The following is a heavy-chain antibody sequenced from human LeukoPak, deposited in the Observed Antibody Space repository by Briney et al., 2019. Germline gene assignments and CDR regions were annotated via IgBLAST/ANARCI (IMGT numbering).Heavy chain of an antibody. CDR2: IKQDGSDK. D-gene: IGHD6-6*01. V-gene: IGHV3-7*02. CDR3: ARISSSYDYDY. CDR1: GFTFNNYW. J-gene: IGHJ4*02. Sequence: GGSLRLSCAASGFTFNNYWMTWVRQAPGKGLEWVANIKQDGSDKYYGDSVKGRFTISRDNSKNTLYLQMGSLRAEDMAVYYCARISSSYDYDYWGQGTLVTVSS.